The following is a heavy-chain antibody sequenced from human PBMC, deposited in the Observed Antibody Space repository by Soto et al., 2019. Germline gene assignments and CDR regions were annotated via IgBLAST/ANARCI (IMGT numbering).Heavy chain of an antibody. J-gene: IGHJ6*01. V-gene: IGHV3-33*01. D-gene: IGHD6-13*01. CDR3: ARPLEQHQLGFGMDV. Sequence: QVQLVQSGGGVVQPGGSLRLSCAASGFTFSTYGMHWVRQAPGKGLEWVAVIWYDGSKIYYADSVKGRFTISRDNSKSTLYLQMNSLGDEDTAVYYCARPLEQHQLGFGMDVWGQGTPVTVSS. CDR1: GFTFSTYG. CDR2: IWYDGSKI.